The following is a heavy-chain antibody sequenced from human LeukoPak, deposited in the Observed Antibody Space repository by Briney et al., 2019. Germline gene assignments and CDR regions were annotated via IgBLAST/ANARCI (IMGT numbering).Heavy chain of an antibody. CDR3: TRDGGESDNSAFDI. Sequence: GGSLRLSCAASGFTFSDYILDWVRQAPGKGLEWVGRIRRRTNRYTTEHAASVKDRFIISRDDSKNSLYLHMNSLKTEDSAVYHCTRDGGESDNSAFDIWGQGTMVTVSS. CDR2: IRRRTNRYTT. J-gene: IGHJ3*02. V-gene: IGHV3-72*01. D-gene: IGHD3-16*01. CDR1: GFTFSDYI.